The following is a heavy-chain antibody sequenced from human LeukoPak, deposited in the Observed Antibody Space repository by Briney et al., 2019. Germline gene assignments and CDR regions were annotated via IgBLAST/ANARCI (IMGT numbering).Heavy chain of an antibody. D-gene: IGHD3-9*01. J-gene: IGHJ4*02. CDR2: INGYGSIT. V-gene: IGHV3-74*01. Sequence: GGSLRLSCAASGFTFETYWMHWVRQAPGKGLEWVSCINGYGSITNYADSVKGRFTISRDNAKNTLYLQMNSLRVEDTAVYYCAKQYYDILTGYYGGGYYWGQGTLVTVSS. CDR1: GFTFETYW. CDR3: AKQYYDILTGYYGGGYY.